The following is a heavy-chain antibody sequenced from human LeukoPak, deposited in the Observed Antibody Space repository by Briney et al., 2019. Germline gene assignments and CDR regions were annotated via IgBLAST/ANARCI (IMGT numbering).Heavy chain of an antibody. CDR1: GDTLTNYA. Sequence: SVTVSFTASGDTLTNYAFNWVRQAPGQGLEWVGGVIPFFPAIDYARQFQGRVTITADKSASTVYMELSNLGSEDTAIYYCARMVGYSYSDSWGQGTLITVSS. D-gene: IGHD5-18*01. CDR2: VIPFFPAI. V-gene: IGHV1-69*06. J-gene: IGHJ4*02. CDR3: ARMVGYSYSDS.